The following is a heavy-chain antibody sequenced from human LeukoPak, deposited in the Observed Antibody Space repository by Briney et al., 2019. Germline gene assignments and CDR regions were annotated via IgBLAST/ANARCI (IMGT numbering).Heavy chain of an antibody. D-gene: IGHD1-26*01. J-gene: IGHJ4*02. CDR1: GYTFKSYG. CDR3: ARRGGSYSHSDF. V-gene: IGHV1-18*01. Sequence: ASVRVSCKASGYTFKSYGISWVRQAPGQGLEWMGWISAYNGNTNYAQRLQGRVTMTTDTSTTTAYMELRSLTSDDTAVYYCARRGGSYSHSDFWGQGTLVTVSS. CDR2: ISAYNGNT.